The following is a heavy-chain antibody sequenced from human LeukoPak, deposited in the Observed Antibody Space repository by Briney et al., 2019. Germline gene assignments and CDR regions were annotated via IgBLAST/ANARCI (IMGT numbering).Heavy chain of an antibody. V-gene: IGHV1-18*01. J-gene: IGHJ4*02. Sequence: ASVKVSCKASGYTFTSYGISWVRQAPGQGLEWMGWISAYNGNTNYAQKLQGRVTMTTDTSTSTAYMELRSLRSDDTAVYYCARLRQPRSIAVAGTVDYWGQGTLVTVSS. CDR2: ISAYNGNT. CDR1: GYTFTSYG. CDR3: ARLRQPRSIAVAGTVDY. D-gene: IGHD6-19*01.